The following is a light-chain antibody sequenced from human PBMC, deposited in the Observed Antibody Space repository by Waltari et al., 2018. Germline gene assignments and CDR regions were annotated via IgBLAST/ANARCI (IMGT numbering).Light chain of an antibody. CDR1: QGMSSW. J-gene: IGKJ4*01. CDR2: AAS. V-gene: IGKV1-12*01. Sequence: DIQRTQTPSSVYPSLGDRVTLTCRASQGMSSWLAWYQQKPGKAPKLLIYAASSLQSGVPSRFSGSGSGTDFTLTISSLQPEDFATYYCQQANSFPLTFGGGTKVEIK. CDR3: QQANSFPLT.